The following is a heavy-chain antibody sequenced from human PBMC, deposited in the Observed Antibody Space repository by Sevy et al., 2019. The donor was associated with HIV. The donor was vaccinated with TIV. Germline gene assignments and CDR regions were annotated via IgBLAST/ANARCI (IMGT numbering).Heavy chain of an antibody. V-gene: IGHV1-24*01. Sequence: ASVKVSCKVAGYTLSGFSMHWVRQAPGKGLEWMGSFDPEDGETFYAQKFRGRVTLTEDTSTDTAYMELGSLRSEETAVYYCATTKDYYEGSGSPFDYWGQGTLVTVSS. D-gene: IGHD3-22*01. CDR3: ATTKDYYEGSGSPFDY. CDR1: GYTLSGFS. J-gene: IGHJ4*02. CDR2: FDPEDGET.